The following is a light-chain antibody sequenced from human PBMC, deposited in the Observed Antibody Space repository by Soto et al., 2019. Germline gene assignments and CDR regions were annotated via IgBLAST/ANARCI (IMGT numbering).Light chain of an antibody. V-gene: IGLV1-47*01. Sequence: QSVLTQPPSASGTPGQRVTISCSGTSSSIESNYVYWYQQLPGTAPRLLIYRNNQRPSGVPDRFSGSKSGTSASLAISALGAEDEADYYCTVWDDSLRGQLFGGGTKLTVL. CDR1: SSSIESNY. CDR3: TVWDDSLRGQL. CDR2: RNN. J-gene: IGLJ2*01.